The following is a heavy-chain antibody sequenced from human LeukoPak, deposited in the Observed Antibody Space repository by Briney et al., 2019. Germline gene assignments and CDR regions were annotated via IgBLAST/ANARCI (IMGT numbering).Heavy chain of an antibody. D-gene: IGHD3-16*02. Sequence: GGSLRLSCAASGFTFSSYSMNWVRQAPGKGLEWVSSISSSSSYIYYADSVKGRFTISGDNAKNSLYLQMNSLRAEDTAVYYCARSDYDYVWGSYRHKAGFDYWGQGTLVTVSS. J-gene: IGHJ4*02. CDR1: GFTFSSYS. CDR3: ARSDYDYVWGSYRHKAGFDY. V-gene: IGHV3-21*01. CDR2: ISSSSSYI.